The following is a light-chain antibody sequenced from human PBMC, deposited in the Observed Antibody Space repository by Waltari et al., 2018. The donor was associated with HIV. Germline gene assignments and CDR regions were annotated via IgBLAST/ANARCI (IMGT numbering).Light chain of an antibody. J-gene: IGKJ1*01. CDR3: QQYYSPPPRT. Sequence: DIVMTQSPDSLAVSLGERATINCKSSQSVLYSSNNKNYLAWYQQTPGQPPKVLIYWASTRESGVPDRFSGSGSVTDFTLTISSLQAEDVAVYYCQQYYSPPPRTFGQGTKVEIK. CDR2: WAS. CDR1: QSVLYSSNNKNY. V-gene: IGKV4-1*01.